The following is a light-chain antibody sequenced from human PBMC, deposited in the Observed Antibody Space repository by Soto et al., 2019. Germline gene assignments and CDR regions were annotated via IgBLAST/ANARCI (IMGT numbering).Light chain of an antibody. CDR1: QSISSY. CDR2: AAS. J-gene: IGKJ1*01. Sequence: DIEMTQSPSSLSASVGDRVTITCRASQSISSYLNWYQQKPGNAPNLLIYAASTLQSGAPSRFSAYGSETDFTLTISNLQAEDFATYYCQQSYTTPRTFGQGTKVEVK. CDR3: QQSYTTPRT. V-gene: IGKV1-39*01.